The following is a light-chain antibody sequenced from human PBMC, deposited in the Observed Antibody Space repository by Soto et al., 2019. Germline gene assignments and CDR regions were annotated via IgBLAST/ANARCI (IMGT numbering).Light chain of an antibody. CDR3: RSYTSTSTRV. Sequence: QSALTQPASVSGSPGQSITISCTGTSSDVGGYNFVSWYQQHPGKAPKLMIYEVSNRPSGVSTRFSGSKSGNTASLTISGLQAEDEADYYCRSYTSTSTRVFGGGTQLTVL. V-gene: IGLV2-14*01. J-gene: IGLJ3*02. CDR1: SSDVGGYNF. CDR2: EVS.